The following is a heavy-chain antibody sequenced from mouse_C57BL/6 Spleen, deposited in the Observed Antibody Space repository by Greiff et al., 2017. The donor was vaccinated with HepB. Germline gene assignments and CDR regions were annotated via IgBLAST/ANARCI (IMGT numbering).Heavy chain of an antibody. J-gene: IGHJ3*01. D-gene: IGHD3-2*02. V-gene: IGHV5-6*01. CDR2: ISSGGSYT. Sequence: EVHLVESGGDLVKPGGSLKLSCAASGFTFSSYGMSWVRQTPDKRLEWVATISSGGSYTYYPDSVKGRFTISRDNAKNTLYLQMSSLKSEDTAMYYCARETAQASAWFAYWGQGTLVTVSA. CDR1: GFTFSSYG. CDR3: ARETAQASAWFAY.